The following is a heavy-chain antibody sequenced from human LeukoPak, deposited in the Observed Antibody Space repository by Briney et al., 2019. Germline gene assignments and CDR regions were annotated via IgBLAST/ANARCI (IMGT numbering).Heavy chain of an antibody. CDR3: ARVVYSGYDFRGAMDV. CDR1: GGSISSYY. CDR2: IYYTGST. J-gene: IGHJ6*03. V-gene: IGHV4-59*07. D-gene: IGHD5-12*01. Sequence: ASDTLSLTCTISGGSISSYYWSWIRQPPGKGLEWIGYIYYTGSTNHNPSLKSRVTISVDTSKNQFSLKLSSVTAADTAVYYCARVVYSGYDFRGAMDVWGKGTTVTVSS.